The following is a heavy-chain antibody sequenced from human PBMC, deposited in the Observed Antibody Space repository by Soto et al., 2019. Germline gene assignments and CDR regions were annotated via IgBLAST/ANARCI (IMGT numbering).Heavy chain of an antibody. CDR2: INHSGST. J-gene: IGHJ6*02. CDR3: ARVQVYYYYGMDV. Sequence: QVQLQQWGAGLLKPSETLSLTCAVYGGSFSGYYWSWIRQPPGKGLEWIGEINHSGSTNYNPSLKSRVTISVDTSKNQFSLKLSSVTAADTAVYYCARVQVYYYYGMDVWGQGTTVTVSS. V-gene: IGHV4-34*01. CDR1: GGSFSGYY.